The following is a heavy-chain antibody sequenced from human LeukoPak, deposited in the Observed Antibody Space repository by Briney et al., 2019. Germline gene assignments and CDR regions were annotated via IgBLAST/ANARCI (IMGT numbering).Heavy chain of an antibody. V-gene: IGHV3-30*18. Sequence: GGSLRLSCAASGFTFSSYGMHWVRQAPGKGLEWVAVISYDGSNKYYADSVKGRFTISRDNSKNTLYLQMNSLRAEDTAVYYCAKDWLGSFGIWGQGTMVTVSS. J-gene: IGHJ3*02. CDR2: ISYDGSNK. CDR1: GFTFSSYG. CDR3: AKDWLGSFGI. D-gene: IGHD5-12*01.